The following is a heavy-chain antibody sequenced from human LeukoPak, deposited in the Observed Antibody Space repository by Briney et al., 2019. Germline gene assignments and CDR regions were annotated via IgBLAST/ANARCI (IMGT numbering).Heavy chain of an antibody. CDR2: ISYDGSNK. CDR3: AKQVPSDSGSYWGYFDY. Sequence: GGSLRLSCAASGFTFSSYAMHWVRQAPGKGLEWVAVISYDGSNKYYADSVKGRFTISRDNSKNTLYLQMNSLRAEDTAVYYCAKQVPSDSGSYWGYFDYWGQGTLVTVSS. V-gene: IGHV3-30-3*02. CDR1: GFTFSSYA. J-gene: IGHJ4*02. D-gene: IGHD1-26*01.